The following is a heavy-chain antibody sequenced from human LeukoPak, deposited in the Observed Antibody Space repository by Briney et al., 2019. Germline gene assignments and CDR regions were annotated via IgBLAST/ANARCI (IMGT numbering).Heavy chain of an antibody. CDR2: IYYSGST. D-gene: IGHD2-15*01. J-gene: IGHJ6*03. Sequence: PSQTLSLTCTVSGGSISSGDYYWSWIRQPPGTGLEWIGYIYYSGSTYYNPSLKSRVTISVDTSKNQFSLKLSSVTAADTAVYYCARARRYCSGGSCYYPNYYYYMDVWGKGTTVTVSS. CDR1: GGSISSGDYY. V-gene: IGHV4-30-4*08. CDR3: ARARRYCSGGSCYYPNYYYYMDV.